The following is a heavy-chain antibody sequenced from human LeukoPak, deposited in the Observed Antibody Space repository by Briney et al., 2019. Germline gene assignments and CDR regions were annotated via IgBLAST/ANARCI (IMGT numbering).Heavy chain of an antibody. CDR1: GFTFSNFA. Sequence: PGGSLRLSCAASGFTFSNFAMSWVRLAPGKGLEWVSVITSNGGHTYNADSVKGRFTISRATSKNTLYLQMNSLRAEATAVINCTKDEDDIVLMVFALSGYYYDYYGQGTVVTVSP. D-gene: IGHD2-8*01. J-gene: IGHJ4*02. V-gene: IGHV3-23*01. CDR2: ITSNGGHT. CDR3: TKDEDDIVLMVFALSGYYYDY.